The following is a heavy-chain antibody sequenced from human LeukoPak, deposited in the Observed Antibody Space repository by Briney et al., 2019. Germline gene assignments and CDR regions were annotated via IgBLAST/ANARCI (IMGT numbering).Heavy chain of an antibody. CDR1: GGSVSSGGFS. D-gene: IGHD4-17*01. CDR2: MYHGGST. J-gene: IGHJ5*02. Sequence: SETLSLTCAVSGGSVSSGGFSWSWIRQPPGKGLEWIGYMYHGGSTYYNPSLESRVTISVDRSRNQFSLKLTSVTAADAAVYYCASTNDFGDYVGAWGQGTLVTVSS. V-gene: IGHV4-30-2*01. CDR3: ASTNDFGDYVGA.